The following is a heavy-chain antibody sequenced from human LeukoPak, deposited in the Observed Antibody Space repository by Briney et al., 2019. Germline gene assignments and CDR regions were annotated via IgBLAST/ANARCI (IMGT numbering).Heavy chain of an antibody. Sequence: GGSLRLSCAVSGFTVSSIYMNWVRQAPGKGLEWVSVIYSGGTTYYADSVGGRFTISRDNSKNTLYLHLNSLTVEDTAVYYCARGSVGAAGRLDSWGQGALVTVSS. CDR2: IYSGGTT. CDR1: GFTVSSIY. V-gene: IGHV3-66*01. D-gene: IGHD6-13*01. J-gene: IGHJ4*02. CDR3: ARGSVGAAGRLDS.